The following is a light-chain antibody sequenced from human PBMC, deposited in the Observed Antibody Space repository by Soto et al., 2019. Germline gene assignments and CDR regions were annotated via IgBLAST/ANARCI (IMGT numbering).Light chain of an antibody. Sequence: QSVLTQPSSVSASPGQSISISCTGTSDDIGAYDYVSWYQQHPGKAPKLILYAVSNRPSGVSTRFSGSKSGSTASLTISGVQADDEADYYCSSYRSSDTLEVFGTGTKVTVL. J-gene: IGLJ1*01. V-gene: IGLV2-14*01. CDR3: SSYRSSDTLEV. CDR1: SDDIGAYDY. CDR2: AVS.